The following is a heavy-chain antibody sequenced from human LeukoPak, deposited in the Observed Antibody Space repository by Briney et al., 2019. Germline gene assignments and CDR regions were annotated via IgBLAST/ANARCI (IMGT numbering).Heavy chain of an antibody. CDR3: AKSHLPNTYSGTYYCDY. Sequence: GGSLRLSCAASGFTFSYYGMHWVRQAPGKGLEWVAFIRYDETKTYFGDSVKGRFSISRDNSKNTVYLQMNSLRAEDTAMYYCAKSHLPNTYSGTYYCDYWGQGTQVTVSS. J-gene: IGHJ4*02. D-gene: IGHD1-26*01. V-gene: IGHV3-30*02. CDR1: GFTFSYYG. CDR2: IRYDETKT.